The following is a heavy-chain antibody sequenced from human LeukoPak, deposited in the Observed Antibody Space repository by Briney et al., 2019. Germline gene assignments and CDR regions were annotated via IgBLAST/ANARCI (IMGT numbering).Heavy chain of an antibody. CDR2: ISSSGSTI. D-gene: IGHD6-19*01. J-gene: IGHJ4*02. V-gene: IGHV3-11*01. CDR1: GFTFSDYY. Sequence: GGSLRLSCAASGFTFSDYYMSWIRQAPGKGLEWVSYISSSGSTIYYADSVKGRFTISRDNAKNSLYLQMNSLRAEDTAVYYCARDILPGIAVAGTAPLPFDYWGQGTLVTVSS. CDR3: ARDILPGIAVAGTAPLPFDY.